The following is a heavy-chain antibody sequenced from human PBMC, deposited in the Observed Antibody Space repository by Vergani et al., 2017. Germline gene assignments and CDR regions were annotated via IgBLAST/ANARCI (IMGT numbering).Heavy chain of an antibody. Sequence: QLQLQESGSGLVKPSQTLSLTCTVSGASVNSYYWSWIRQPPGKGLEWMGYVSFRGDTLYDPSVKGRMTISLNTSSNQFSLYLTSVTGADTAVYYCARSRIYYGAGSPDYWGQGTLVTVSS. CDR2: VSFRGDT. CDR1: GASVNSYY. V-gene: IGHV4-59*02. D-gene: IGHD3-10*01. J-gene: IGHJ4*02. CDR3: ARSRIYYGAGSPDY.